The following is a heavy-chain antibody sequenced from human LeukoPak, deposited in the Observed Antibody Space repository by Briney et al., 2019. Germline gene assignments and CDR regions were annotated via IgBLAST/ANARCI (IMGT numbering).Heavy chain of an antibody. V-gene: IGHV1-18*01. CDR3: ARGPLFDYYDSSGYPY. CDR1: GYTFTSYG. J-gene: IGHJ4*02. Sequence: ASVKVSCTASGYTFTSYGISWVRQAPGQGLDWMGWISAYNGNTNYAQKLQGRVTMTTDTSTSTAYMELRSLRSDDTAVYYCARGPLFDYYDSSGYPYWGQGTLVTVSS. CDR2: ISAYNGNT. D-gene: IGHD3-22*01.